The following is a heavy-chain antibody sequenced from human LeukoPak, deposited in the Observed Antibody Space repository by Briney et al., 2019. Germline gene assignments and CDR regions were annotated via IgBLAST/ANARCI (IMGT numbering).Heavy chain of an antibody. CDR2: IYHSGST. V-gene: IGHV4-30-2*01. D-gene: IGHD4-17*01. CDR1: GGSISSGGYS. J-gene: IGHJ5*02. Sequence: PSETLSLTCAVSGGSISSGGYSWSWIRQPPGKGLEWIGYIYHSGSTYYNPSLKSRVTTSVDRSKNQFSLKLSSVTAADTAVYYCARGMTTVTTWWFDPWGQGTLVTVSS. CDR3: ARGMTTVTTWWFDP.